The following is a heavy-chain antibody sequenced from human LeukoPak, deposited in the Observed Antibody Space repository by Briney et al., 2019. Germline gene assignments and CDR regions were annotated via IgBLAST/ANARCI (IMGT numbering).Heavy chain of an antibody. CDR1: GGSISSGDYY. Sequence: PSQTLSLTCTVSGGSISSGDYYWNWIRQPPGKGLEWIGYVYYTGSTYYNPSLKGRVTISLDTSKNQFSLRLSSVTAADTAVYYCARDRATYYDFWSGGRHAFDIWGQGTMVTVSS. CDR3: ARDRATYYDFWSGGRHAFDI. V-gene: IGHV4-30-4*01. CDR2: VYYTGST. J-gene: IGHJ3*02. D-gene: IGHD3-3*01.